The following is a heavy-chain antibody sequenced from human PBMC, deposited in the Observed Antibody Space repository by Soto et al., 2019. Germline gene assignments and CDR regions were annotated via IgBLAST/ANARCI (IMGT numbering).Heavy chain of an antibody. CDR1: GGSISSSHF. V-gene: IGHV4-4*02. CDR3: ARSFGWYAIDY. Sequence: QVLLQESGPGLVQPSGTLSLSCAVSGGSISSSHFWGWVRQPPGKGLEWVGDISHSGRVNYNPSLKSRVTIAIDKSKNHFSLKLNSVTAADTAVYYCARSFGWYAIDYWGQGTLVIVSS. CDR2: ISHSGRV. D-gene: IGHD6-19*01. J-gene: IGHJ4*02.